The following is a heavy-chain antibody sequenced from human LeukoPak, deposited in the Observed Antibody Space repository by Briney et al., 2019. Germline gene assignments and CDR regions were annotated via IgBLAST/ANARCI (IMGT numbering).Heavy chain of an antibody. CDR2: IYLGDSET. Sequence: GESLKISCQGSGYGFSNYWIAWVRQMPGKGLEWMGIIYLGDSETKYRPSFQGQVTISVDKSISTAFLQWSSLKASDTAIYYCARLACSTTSCHSGSSYYFDYWGQGTLVTVSS. CDR3: ARLACSTTSCHSGSSYYFDY. CDR1: GYGFSNYW. J-gene: IGHJ4*02. D-gene: IGHD2-2*02. V-gene: IGHV5-51*01.